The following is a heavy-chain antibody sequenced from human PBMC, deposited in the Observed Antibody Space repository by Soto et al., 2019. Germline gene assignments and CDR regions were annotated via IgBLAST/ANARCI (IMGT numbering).Heavy chain of an antibody. J-gene: IGHJ4*02. CDR1: GFTFSSYG. V-gene: IGHV3-30*18. D-gene: IGHD6-19*01. Sequence: QVQLVESGGGVVQPGRSLRLSCAASGFTFSSYGMHWVRQAPGKGLERVAVISYDGSNKYYADSVKGRFTISRDNSKNTLYLQMNSLRAEDTAVYYCAKDRIAVLYYFDYWGQGTLVTVSS. CDR3: AKDRIAVLYYFDY. CDR2: ISYDGSNK.